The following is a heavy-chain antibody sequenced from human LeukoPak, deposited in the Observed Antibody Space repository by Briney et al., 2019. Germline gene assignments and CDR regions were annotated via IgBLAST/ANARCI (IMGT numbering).Heavy chain of an antibody. J-gene: IGHJ4*02. V-gene: IGHV1-18*01. CDR1: GYTFTSYG. Sequence: ASVKVSCKASGYTFTSYGISWVRQAPGQGLEWMGWISTYNGHTIYAQKLQGRVTMTTDTSTSTAYMDLRSLRSDDTAIYYCARDGFRRDDYNSGLDYWGQGTLVTVSS. CDR3: ARDGFRRDDYNSGLDY. CDR2: ISTYNGHT. D-gene: IGHD5-24*01.